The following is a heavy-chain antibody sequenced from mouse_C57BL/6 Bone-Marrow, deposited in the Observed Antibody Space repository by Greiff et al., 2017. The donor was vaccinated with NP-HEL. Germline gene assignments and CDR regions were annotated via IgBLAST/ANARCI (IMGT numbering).Heavy chain of an antibody. CDR3: ARDGYYWGYAMDY. Sequence: EVMLVESGGGLVKPGGSLKLSCAASGFTFSDYGMHWVRQAPEKGLEWVAYISSGSSTIYYADTVKGRFTISRDNAKNTLFLQMTSLRSEDTAMYYGARDGYYWGYAMDYWGQGTSVTVSS. CDR1: GFTFSDYG. J-gene: IGHJ4*01. V-gene: IGHV5-17*01. D-gene: IGHD2-3*01. CDR2: ISSGSSTI.